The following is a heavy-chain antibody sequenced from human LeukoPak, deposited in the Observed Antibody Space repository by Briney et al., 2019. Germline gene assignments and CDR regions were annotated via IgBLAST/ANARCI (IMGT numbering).Heavy chain of an antibody. CDR1: FTXXXXA. CDR2: ISGSGGST. CDR3: ARGGRYSGSYHENYFDY. J-gene: IGHJ4*02. Sequence: FTXXXXAMSWVXXAPGKGLEWVSAISGSGGSTYYADSVKGRFTISRDNSKNPLYLQMNSLRAEDTAVYYCARGGRYSGSYHENYFDYWGQGTLVTVSS. V-gene: IGHV3-23*01. D-gene: IGHD1-26*01.